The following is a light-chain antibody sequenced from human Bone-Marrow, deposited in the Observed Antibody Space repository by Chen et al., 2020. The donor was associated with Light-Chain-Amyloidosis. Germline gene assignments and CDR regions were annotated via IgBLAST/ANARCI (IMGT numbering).Light chain of an antibody. J-gene: IGKJ4*01. Sequence: EIVLTQVPATLSVSPGEGVTLSCWASQAVSSNLAWYQQKPGQAPRLLIYGASTRATGVPARFSGSGSGTDFTLTINRLEPEDFAMYYCQQYGTSPLTFGGGTKVEIK. CDR1: QAVSSN. CDR2: GAS. CDR3: QQYGTSPLT. V-gene: IGKV3-20*01.